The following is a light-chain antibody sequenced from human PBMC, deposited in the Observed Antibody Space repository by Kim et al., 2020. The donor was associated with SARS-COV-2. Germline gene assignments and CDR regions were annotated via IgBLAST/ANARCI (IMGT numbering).Light chain of an antibody. CDR3: CSYAGSSTLV. J-gene: IGLJ2*01. V-gene: IGLV2-23*02. Sequence: GQSSTISCTGTSSDVGSYNLVSWYQQHLGKAPKLTIYEVSKRPSGVSNRFSGSKSGNTASLTISGLQAEDEADYYCCSYAGSSTLVFGGGTQLTVL. CDR1: SSDVGSYNL. CDR2: EVS.